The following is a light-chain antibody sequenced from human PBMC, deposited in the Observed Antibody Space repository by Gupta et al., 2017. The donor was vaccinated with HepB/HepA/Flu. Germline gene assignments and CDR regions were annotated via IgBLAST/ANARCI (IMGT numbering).Light chain of an antibody. V-gene: IGLV2-8*01. Sequence: QSALTPPPSASGAPGQSVTISCTGTSSERGSYYLVSWLQQHPGKALNLMVYAVNERTSGVTDRFSGSKSGNTASLTVSGLKDEEEAEYYCFSYAGSDNWVFGTGTKVTVL. CDR3: FSYAGSDNWV. CDR2: AVN. J-gene: IGLJ1*01. CDR1: SSERGSYYL.